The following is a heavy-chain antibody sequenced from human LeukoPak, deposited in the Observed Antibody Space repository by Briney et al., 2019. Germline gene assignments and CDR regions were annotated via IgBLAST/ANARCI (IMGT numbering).Heavy chain of an antibody. CDR3: ATSDDSSGSA. J-gene: IGHJ5*02. V-gene: IGHV3-7*01. CDR2: INLDGSVI. Sequence: GGSLRLSCAASGFTFSGYWMSWVRQAPGKGLEWVANINLDGSVIHYVDSAKGRFTISRDNAKNSLYLQMNYLRAEDTALYYCATSDDSSGSAWGQGALVTVSS. CDR1: GFTFSGYW. D-gene: IGHD3-22*01.